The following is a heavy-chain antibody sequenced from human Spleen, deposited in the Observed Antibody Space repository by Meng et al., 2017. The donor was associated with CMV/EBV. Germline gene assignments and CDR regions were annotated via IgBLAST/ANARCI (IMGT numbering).Heavy chain of an antibody. J-gene: IGHJ4*02. CDR2: ITGSGSNT. D-gene: IGHD3-10*01. CDR3: ARAPFGAAFGPLNS. CDR1: GFTFSSHW. Sequence: GESLKISCAASGFTFSSHWMNWVRQAPGKGLEWVAAITGSGSNTYFGDSGKGRFTISRDDSKSTLYLQLSSLGAEDTAIYYCARAPFGAAFGPLNSWGQGTLVTVSS. V-gene: IGHV3-23*01.